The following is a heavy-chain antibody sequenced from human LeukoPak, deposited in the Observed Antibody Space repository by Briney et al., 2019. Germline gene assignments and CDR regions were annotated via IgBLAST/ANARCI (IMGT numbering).Heavy chain of an antibody. CDR2: ISYDGSNK. V-gene: IGHV3-30-3*02. CDR3: AKDAGGTSWYFDY. Sequence: PGGSLRLSCAASGFTFSSYAMHWVRQAPGKGLEWVAVISYDGSNKYYADSVKGRFTISRDNSKNTLYLQMNSLRAEDTAVYYCAKDAGGTSWYFDYWGQGTLVTVSS. D-gene: IGHD2-2*01. J-gene: IGHJ4*02. CDR1: GFTFSSYA.